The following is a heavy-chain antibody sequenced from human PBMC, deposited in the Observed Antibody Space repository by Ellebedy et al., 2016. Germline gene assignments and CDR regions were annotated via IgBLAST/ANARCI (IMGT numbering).Heavy chain of an antibody. D-gene: IGHD4-23*01. V-gene: IGHV1-8*01. Sequence: ASVKVSCXASGYTFTSYDINWVRQATGQGLEWMGWMNPNSGNTGYAQKFQGRVTMTRNTSISTAYMELSSLRSEDTAVYYCTTTVVPYYYYYYYGMDVWGQGTTVTVSS. CDR3: TTTVVPYYYYYYYGMDV. J-gene: IGHJ6*02. CDR2: MNPNSGNT. CDR1: GYTFTSYD.